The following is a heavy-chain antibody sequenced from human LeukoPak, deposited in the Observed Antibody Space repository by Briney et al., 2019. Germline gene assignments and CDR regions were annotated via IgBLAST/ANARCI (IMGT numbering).Heavy chain of an antibody. J-gene: IGHJ5*02. CDR1: GGSISSSSYY. D-gene: IGHD3-3*01. V-gene: IGHV4-39*01. CDR2: IYYSRST. CDR3: ARAYYDFWSGYLDWFDP. Sequence: SETLSLTCTVSGGSISSSSYYWRWIRQPPGKGLEWIGSIYYSRSTYYNPSLKSRVTISVDTSKNQFSLKLSSVTAADTAVYYCARAYYDFWSGYLDWFDPWGQGTLVTVSS.